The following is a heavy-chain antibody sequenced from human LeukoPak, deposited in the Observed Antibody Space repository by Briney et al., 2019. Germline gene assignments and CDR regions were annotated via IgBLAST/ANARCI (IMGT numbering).Heavy chain of an antibody. CDR2: ISDNGGST. J-gene: IGHJ4*02. CDR1: GFTFSSYA. CDR3: AKDTPYDFWSGYIPYFDY. D-gene: IGHD3-3*01. Sequence: PGGSLRLPCAASGFTFSSYAMNWVRQAPGKGLEWVSVISDNGGSTYYADSVKGRFTISRDNSKNTLYLQMNSLRAEDTAVYYCAKDTPYDFWSGYIPYFDYWGQGTLVTVSS. V-gene: IGHV3-23*01.